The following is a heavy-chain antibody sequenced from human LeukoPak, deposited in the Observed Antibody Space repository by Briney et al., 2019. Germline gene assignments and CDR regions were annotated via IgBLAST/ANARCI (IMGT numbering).Heavy chain of an antibody. J-gene: IGHJ4*02. V-gene: IGHV3-7*05. CDR3: ARDRGTLRY. Sequence: GGSLRLSCAASGFTFSNYWMSWVRQAPGKGLEWVANIKQDGNEKYYVDSVKGQFTISRDNAKNSLYLQMNSLRAEDTAVYYCARDRGTLRYWGQGTLVTVSS. D-gene: IGHD3-10*01. CDR2: IKQDGNEK. CDR1: GFTFSNYW.